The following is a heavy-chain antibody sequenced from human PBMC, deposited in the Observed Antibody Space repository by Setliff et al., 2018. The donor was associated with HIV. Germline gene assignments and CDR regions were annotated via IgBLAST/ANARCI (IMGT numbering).Heavy chain of an antibody. CDR1: GYSFTSYW. Sequence: GESLKISCKGSGYSFTSYWIGWVRQMPGKGLEWMGIIYPGDSDTRYSPSFQGQVTISADKSISTAYLQWSSLKASDTAMHYCARLAYCGGDCYSHYFDYWGQGTLVTVSS. D-gene: IGHD2-21*02. J-gene: IGHJ4*02. CDR3: ARLAYCGGDCYSHYFDY. V-gene: IGHV5-51*01. CDR2: IYPGDSDT.